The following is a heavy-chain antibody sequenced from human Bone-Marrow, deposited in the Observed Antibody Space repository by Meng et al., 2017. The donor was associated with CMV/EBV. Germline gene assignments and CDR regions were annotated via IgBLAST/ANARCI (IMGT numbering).Heavy chain of an antibody. V-gene: IGHV3-53*01. CDR2: IYSGGST. J-gene: IGHJ4*02. CDR1: GFTCSSYS. D-gene: IGHD2-21*01. Sequence: GESLKISCAASGFTCSSYSMNWVRQTPGKGLEWVAVIYSGGSTYYADSVKGRFTISRDNSKNTLYLQMNSLRAEDTAVYYCARGAYEIWGQGTLVTVSS. CDR3: ARGAYEI.